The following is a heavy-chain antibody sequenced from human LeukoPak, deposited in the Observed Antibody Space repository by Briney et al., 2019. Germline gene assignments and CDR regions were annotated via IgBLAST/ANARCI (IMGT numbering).Heavy chain of an antibody. CDR1: GYTFTSYD. D-gene: IGHD3-22*01. J-gene: IGHJ4*02. Sequence: RASVTVSCKSCGYTFTSYDIKGVRQATGQGGEWMGWMSSNSGKTGYAQQFQGRVTMPRNTSIRTAYIELSSLRSEDTAVYYCARDYYDSSGYNYWGQGTLVTVSS. CDR2: MSSNSGKT. CDR3: ARDYYDSSGYNY. V-gene: IGHV1-8*01.